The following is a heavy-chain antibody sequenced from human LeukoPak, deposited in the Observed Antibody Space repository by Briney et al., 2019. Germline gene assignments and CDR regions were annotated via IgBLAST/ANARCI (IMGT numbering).Heavy chain of an antibody. V-gene: IGHV3-21*01. CDR2: ISSSSSYI. CDR3: ARERWESFDY. J-gene: IGHJ4*02. D-gene: IGHD1-26*01. CDR1: AFTFSSYG. Sequence: GGSLRLSCAVSAFTFSSYGMNWVRQAPGKGLEWVSSISSSSSYIYYADSVKGRFTISRDNAKNSLYLQMNSLRAEDTAVYYCARERWESFDYWGQGTLVTVSS.